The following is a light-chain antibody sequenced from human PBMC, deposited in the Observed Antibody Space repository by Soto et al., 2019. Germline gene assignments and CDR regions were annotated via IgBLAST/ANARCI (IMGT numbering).Light chain of an antibody. CDR1: QSIRRS. J-gene: IGKJ1*01. CDR2: AAS. CDR3: QQTYSSPRT. Sequence: DIKMTQSPSSLSASVADRVTITCRASQSIRRSLNWYQQKPGKAPNPLIYAASSLQTGVPSRFTGSGSGTDFTLTISNLQPEDFAVYHCQQTYSSPRTFGQGTMVDIK. V-gene: IGKV1-39*01.